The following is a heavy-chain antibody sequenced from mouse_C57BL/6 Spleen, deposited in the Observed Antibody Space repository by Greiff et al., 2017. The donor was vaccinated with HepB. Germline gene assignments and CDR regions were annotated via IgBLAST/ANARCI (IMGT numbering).Heavy chain of an antibody. V-gene: IGHV5-9*01. CDR2: ISGGGGNT. CDR1: GFTFSSYT. Sequence: EVKVVESGGGLVKPGGSLKLSCAASGFTFSSYTMSWVRQTPEKRLEWVATISGGGGNTYYPDSVKGRFTISRDNAKNTLYLQMSSLRSEDTALYYCARTGTPYWYFDVWGTGTTVTVSS. CDR3: ARTGTPYWYFDV. J-gene: IGHJ1*03. D-gene: IGHD4-1*01.